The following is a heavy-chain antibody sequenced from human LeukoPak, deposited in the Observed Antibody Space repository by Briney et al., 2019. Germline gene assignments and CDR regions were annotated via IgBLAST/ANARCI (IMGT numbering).Heavy chain of an antibody. J-gene: IGHJ4*02. CDR3: ERVRRLRVRGPIGGDFDY. Sequence: QPGGSLRLSCAASGFTFSSYCMSWVRQAPGKGLEWVANIKQDGSEKYYLDSVKGRFTISRDNANNSLYLQMNRLSAEDTAVYYCERVRRLRVRGPIGGDFDYWGQGTMVTVSS. CDR1: GFTFSSYC. CDR2: IKQDGSEK. V-gene: IGHV3-7*01. D-gene: IGHD3-10*01.